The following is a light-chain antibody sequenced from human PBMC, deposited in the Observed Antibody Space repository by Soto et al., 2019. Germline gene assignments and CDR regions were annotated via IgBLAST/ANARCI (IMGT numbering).Light chain of an antibody. CDR2: AAP. CDR1: QSVSSN. Sequence: EIVMTQSPATLSVSPGERVTLSCRASQSVSSNLAWYQQKPGQAPRLLIYAAPARATGIPARFSGSGSGTEFTLTISSLQSEDFAIYYCQQYNNWPPLTFGGGTKVDIK. J-gene: IGKJ4*01. V-gene: IGKV3-15*01. CDR3: QQYNNWPPLT.